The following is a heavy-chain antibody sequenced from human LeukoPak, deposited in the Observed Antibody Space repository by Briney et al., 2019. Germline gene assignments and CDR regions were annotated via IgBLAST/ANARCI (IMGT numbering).Heavy chain of an antibody. CDR2: IYYSGST. J-gene: IGHJ4*02. D-gene: IGHD6-13*01. CDR3: ARYSSSWVGNLDY. Sequence: SQTLSLTCTVSGGSISSGGYYWSWIRQHPGKGLEWIGYIYYSGSTYYNPSLKSRVTISVDTSKNQFSLKLSSVTAADTAVYYCARYSSSWVGNLDYWGQGTLVTVSS. CDR1: GGSISSGGYY. V-gene: IGHV4-31*03.